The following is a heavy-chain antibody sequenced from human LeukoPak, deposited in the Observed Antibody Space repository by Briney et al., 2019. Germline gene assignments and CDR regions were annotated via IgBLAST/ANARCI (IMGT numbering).Heavy chain of an antibody. V-gene: IGHV3-23*05. D-gene: IGHD3-10*01. CDR1: GFTFSSYS. J-gene: IGHJ4*02. Sequence: GGSLRLSCAASGFTFSSYSMNWVRQAPGEGLDWVSAIDNSGAHTWYADSVKGRFTISRDNSRSTLYLQMNSLRAEDTAMYYCAKGSRGGRPYYFDSWGRGTLVTVSS. CDR2: IDNSGAHT. CDR3: AKGSRGGRPYYFDS.